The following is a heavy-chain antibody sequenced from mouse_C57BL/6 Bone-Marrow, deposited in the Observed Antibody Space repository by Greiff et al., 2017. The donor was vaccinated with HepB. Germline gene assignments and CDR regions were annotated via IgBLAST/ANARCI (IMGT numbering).Heavy chain of an antibody. D-gene: IGHD2-2*01. CDR2: IHPNSGST. Sequence: VQLQQPGAELVKPGASVKLSCKASGYTFTSYWMHWVKQRPGQGLEWIGMIHPNSGSTNYNEKFKSKATLTVDNSSSTAYMQLSSLTSEDSAVYYCAIRVTTPYYAMDYWGQGTSVTVSS. V-gene: IGHV1-64*01. CDR1: GYTFTSYW. CDR3: AIRVTTPYYAMDY. J-gene: IGHJ4*01.